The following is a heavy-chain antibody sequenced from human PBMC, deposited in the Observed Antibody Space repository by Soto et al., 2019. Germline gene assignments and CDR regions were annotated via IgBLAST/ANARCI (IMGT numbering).Heavy chain of an antibody. CDR3: ASRGSGTANYYYYGMDV. J-gene: IGHJ6*02. CDR1: GYTFTGYY. D-gene: IGHD3-10*01. Sequence: ASVKVSCKASGYTFTGYYMHWVRQAPGQGLEWMGWINPNSGGTNYAQKFQGRVTRTRDTSISTAYMELSRLRSDDTAVYYCASRGSGTANYYYYGMDVWGQGTTVTVSS. CDR2: INPNSGGT. V-gene: IGHV1-2*02.